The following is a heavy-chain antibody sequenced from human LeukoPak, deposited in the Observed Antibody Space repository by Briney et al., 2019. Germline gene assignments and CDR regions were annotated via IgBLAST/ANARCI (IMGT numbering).Heavy chain of an antibody. Sequence: SVKVSCKASGGTLSSYAISWVRQAPGQGLEWMGGIIPIFGTANYAQKFQGRVTITTDESTSTAYMELSSLRSEDTAVYYCARLPSPHDYGDYSWDYWGQGTLVTVSS. D-gene: IGHD4-17*01. J-gene: IGHJ4*02. CDR2: IIPIFGTA. CDR1: GGTLSSYA. V-gene: IGHV1-69*05. CDR3: ARLPSPHDYGDYSWDY.